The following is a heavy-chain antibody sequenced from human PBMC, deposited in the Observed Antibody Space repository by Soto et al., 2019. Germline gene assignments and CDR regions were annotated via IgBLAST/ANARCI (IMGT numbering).Heavy chain of an antibody. CDR2: ISSSSSYI. D-gene: IGHD3-22*01. CDR1: GFTFSSYI. V-gene: IGHV3-21*01. J-gene: IGHJ4*02. Sequence: LRLSCAASGFTFSSYIMNWVRQAPGKGLEWVSSISSSSSYIYYADSVKGRFTISRDNAKNSLYLQMNSLRAEDTAVYYCARVDYYDSSGYYYRDFDYWGQGTLVTVSS. CDR3: ARVDYYDSSGYYYRDFDY.